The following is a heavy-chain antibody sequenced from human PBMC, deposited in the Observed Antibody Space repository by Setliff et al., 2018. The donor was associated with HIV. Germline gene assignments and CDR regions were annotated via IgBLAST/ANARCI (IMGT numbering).Heavy chain of an antibody. V-gene: IGHV1-8*01. D-gene: IGHD3-10*01. CDR1: GHTFSNSD. J-gene: IGHJ6*02. CDR3: ARGKGVGGVIITGGLDV. CDR2: MNPNTGVA. Sequence: ASVKVSCKASGHTFSNSDIHWVRRATGQGLEWMGWMNPNTGVAGYALKFQGRVTMTRDTSISTAYMELSSLTSEDTAVYWCARGKGVGGVIITGGLDVWGQGTTVTVSS.